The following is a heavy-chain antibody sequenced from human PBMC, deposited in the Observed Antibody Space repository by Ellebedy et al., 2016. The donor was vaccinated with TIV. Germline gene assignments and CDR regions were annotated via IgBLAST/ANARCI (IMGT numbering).Heavy chain of an antibody. CDR1: IPSFTGYY. CDR3: ARTSFVKGVSF. Sequence: SETLSLXXGIDIPSFTGYYWTWIRQAPGKGLEWLGKIHHSGRTNYKSSLQGRVTISLHTSTKHFSLNLTSVTAADTAVYYCARTSFVKGVSFWGQGVLVTVSS. J-gene: IGHJ4*02. V-gene: IGHV4-34*01. CDR2: IHHSGRT. D-gene: IGHD3-10*01.